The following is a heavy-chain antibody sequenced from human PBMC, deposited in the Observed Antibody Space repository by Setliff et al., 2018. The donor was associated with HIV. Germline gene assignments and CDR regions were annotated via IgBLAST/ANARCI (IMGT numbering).Heavy chain of an antibody. D-gene: IGHD6-13*01. CDR2: VYYSGST. Sequence: SETLSLTCTVSGGSMSGLYWSWMRQRPGKGLEWIGYVYYSGSTKYNPSLQSRVTISIDTSKSQFSLSLSSVTAADSALYYCARVTAAPGYYLEDWGQGTLVTVSS. CDR1: GGSMSGLY. J-gene: IGHJ4*02. CDR3: ARVTAAPGYYLED. V-gene: IGHV4-59*11.